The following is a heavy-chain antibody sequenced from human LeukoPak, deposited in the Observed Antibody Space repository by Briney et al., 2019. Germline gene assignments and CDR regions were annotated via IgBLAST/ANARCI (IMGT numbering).Heavy chain of an antibody. CDR1: GYTLTELS. CDR3: AAGDPWHLLDY. V-gene: IGHV1-24*01. D-gene: IGHD5-12*01. CDR2: FDLGDGET. J-gene: IGHJ4*02. Sequence: ASVKVSCKVSGYTLTELSMHWVRQAPGKGLEWMGGFDLGDGETIFAQKIQGRVTMTEDTSTDTAYMELRSLTSEDTAVYYCAAGDPWHLLDYWGQGTLVTVSS.